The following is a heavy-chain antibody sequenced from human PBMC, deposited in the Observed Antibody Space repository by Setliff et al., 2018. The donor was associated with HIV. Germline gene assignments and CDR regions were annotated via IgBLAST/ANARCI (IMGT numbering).Heavy chain of an antibody. CDR3: VRDITTCWDV. J-gene: IGHJ6*02. D-gene: IGHD4-4*01. V-gene: IGHV3-7*01. CDR2: IRQDGTDK. CDR1: GFTFSHQ. Sequence: ETLSLSCAASGFTFSHQMSWVRQAPGKGLEWVAKIRQDGTDKYYVDSVKGRFTISRDNAKNTLYLQMNSLRAEDTAVYYCVRDITTCWDVWGQGTTVTVSS.